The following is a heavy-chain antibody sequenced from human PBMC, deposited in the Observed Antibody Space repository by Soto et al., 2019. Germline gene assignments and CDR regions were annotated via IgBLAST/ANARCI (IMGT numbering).Heavy chain of an antibody. J-gene: IGHJ4*02. Sequence: EVQLVESGGGLVKPGGSLRLSCAASGFTFSNAWMNWVRQAPGKGLEWVGRIKSKTDGGTTDYAAPVKGRFTISRDDSKNTLYLQMNSLKTEDTAVYYCTTDWPPFLMITFGGVIPIDYWGQGTLVTVSS. CDR1: GFTFSNAW. D-gene: IGHD3-16*02. CDR2: IKSKTDGGTT. CDR3: TTDWPPFLMITFGGVIPIDY. V-gene: IGHV3-15*07.